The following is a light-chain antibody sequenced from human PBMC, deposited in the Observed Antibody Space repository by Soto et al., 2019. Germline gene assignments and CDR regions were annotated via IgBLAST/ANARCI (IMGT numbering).Light chain of an antibody. J-gene: IGKJ2*01. CDR1: PSVSSN. V-gene: IGKV3-15*01. Sequence: EIVMTQSPATLSVSPGERATLSCRASPSVSSNLAWYQQKPGQAPRLLIYGASTRATGIPARFSGSGSGTEFTLTISSLQSEDFAVYYCQQYNNWPLPFGQGTDLEIK. CDR2: GAS. CDR3: QQYNNWPLP.